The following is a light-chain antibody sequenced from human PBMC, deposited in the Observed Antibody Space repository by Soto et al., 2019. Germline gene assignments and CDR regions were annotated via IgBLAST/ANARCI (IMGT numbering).Light chain of an antibody. J-gene: IGKJ5*01. V-gene: IGKV4-1*01. Sequence: DIVMTQSPDSLAVPLGERATINCKSSQSLLYSSNNKNYLAWYQQKSGQPPKLIIYWASTRESGVPDRFSGSGSATDFTLTISSLQAEDVAVYYRQQYYSLPINFGQGTRLEIK. CDR1: QSLLYSSNNKNY. CDR2: WAS. CDR3: QQYYSLPIN.